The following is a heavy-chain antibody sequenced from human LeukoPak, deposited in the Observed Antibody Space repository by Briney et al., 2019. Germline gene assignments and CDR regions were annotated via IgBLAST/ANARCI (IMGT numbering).Heavy chain of an antibody. CDR1: GGTFSSYA. CDR2: IIPIFGTA. Sequence: SVKVSCKASGGTFSSYAISWVRQAPGQGLEWMGGIIPIFGTANCAQKFQGRVTMTRDTSTSTVYMELSSLTSEDTAVYYCARDTVVVPAALYFFDYWGQGTLVTVSS. V-gene: IGHV1-69*05. J-gene: IGHJ4*02. D-gene: IGHD2-2*01. CDR3: ARDTVVVPAALYFFDY.